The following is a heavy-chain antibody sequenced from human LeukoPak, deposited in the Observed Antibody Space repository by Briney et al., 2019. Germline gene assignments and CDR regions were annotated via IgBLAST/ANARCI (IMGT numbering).Heavy chain of an antibody. CDR2: IIPILGIA. Sequence: SVKVSCKASGGTFSSYAISWVRQAPGQGLEWMGRIIPILGIANYAQKFQGRVTITADKSTSTAYMELSSLRAEDTAVYYCAKSPRRGPDSSWGQGTLVTVSS. J-gene: IGHJ4*02. CDR1: GGTFSSYA. V-gene: IGHV1-69*04. D-gene: IGHD6-13*01. CDR3: AKSPRRGPDSS.